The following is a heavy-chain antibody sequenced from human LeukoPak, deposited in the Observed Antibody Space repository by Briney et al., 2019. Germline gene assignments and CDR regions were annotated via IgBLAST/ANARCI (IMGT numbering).Heavy chain of an antibody. Sequence: ASVKVSCKASGYTFTSYGISWVRQAPGQGLEWMGWISAYNGNTNYAQKLQGRVTMTADTSTSTAYMELRSLRSDDTAVYYCARHVPKTYYYDSSGFFFDYWGQGTLVTVSS. CDR3: ARHVPKTYYYDSSGFFFDY. CDR2: ISAYNGNT. V-gene: IGHV1-18*01. CDR1: GYTFTSYG. J-gene: IGHJ4*02. D-gene: IGHD3-22*01.